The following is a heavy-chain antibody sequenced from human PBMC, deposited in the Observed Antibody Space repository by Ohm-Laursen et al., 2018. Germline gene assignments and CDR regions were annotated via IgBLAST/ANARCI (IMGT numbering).Heavy chain of an antibody. V-gene: IGHV4-4*07. Sequence: GTLSLTCSVSGDSISSYYWSWIRQPAGKGLEWIGRIYTTGSTNYNPSLKSRVTMSVDTSKNQFSLKLSSVTAADTAMYYCARVRGFYFDYWGQGTLVTVSS. J-gene: IGHJ4*02. CDR2: IYTTGST. CDR3: ARVRGFYFDY. CDR1: GDSISSYY.